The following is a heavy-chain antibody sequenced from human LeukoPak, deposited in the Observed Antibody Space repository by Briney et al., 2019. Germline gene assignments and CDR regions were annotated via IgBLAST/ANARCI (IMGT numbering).Heavy chain of an antibody. D-gene: IGHD2-2*01. CDR1: GGSMSNYY. Sequence: SETLPLTCTVSGGSMSNYYWSWIRQPPGKGLEYIGYIYYSGSTNYNPSLKSRVTISIDTSKNQFSLELSSVTAADTAVYYCARDLRGNSCYDYWGQGTLVTVSS. CDR2: IYYSGST. J-gene: IGHJ4*02. CDR3: ARDLRGNSCYDY. V-gene: IGHV4-59*01.